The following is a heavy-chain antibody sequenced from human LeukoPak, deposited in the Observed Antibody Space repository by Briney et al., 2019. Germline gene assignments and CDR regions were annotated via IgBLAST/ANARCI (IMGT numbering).Heavy chain of an antibody. J-gene: IGHJ3*02. V-gene: IGHV1-69*04. D-gene: IGHD3-3*01. CDR2: IIPILGIA. CDR3: ARESFGVVMSVFDI. CDR1: GGTFSSYA. Sequence: KPGSSVKVSCKASGGTFSSYAISWVRQAPGQGLEWMGRIIPILGIANYAQKFQGRVTITADKSTSTAYMELSSLRSEDTAVYYCARESFGVVMSVFDIWGQGTMVTVSS.